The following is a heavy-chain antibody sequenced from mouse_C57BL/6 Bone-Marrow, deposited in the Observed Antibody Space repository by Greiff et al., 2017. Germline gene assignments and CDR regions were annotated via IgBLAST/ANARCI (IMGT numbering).Heavy chain of an antibody. D-gene: IGHD1-1*01. J-gene: IGHJ4*01. CDR3: ACVTTVVESPYYYAMDY. Sequence: VQLQQSDAELVKPGASVKISCKVSGYTFTDHTIHWMKQRPEQGLEWIGYIYPRDGSTKYNEKFKGKATLTADKSSSTAYMQLNSLTSEDSAVXFCACVTTVVESPYYYAMDYGGQGTSVTVSS. CDR2: IYPRDGST. CDR1: GYTFTDHT. V-gene: IGHV1-78*01.